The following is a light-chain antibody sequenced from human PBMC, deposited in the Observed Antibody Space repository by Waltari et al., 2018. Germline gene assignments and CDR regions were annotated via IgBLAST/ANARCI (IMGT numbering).Light chain of an antibody. CDR3: QQYNHWPPIT. V-gene: IGKV3-15*01. J-gene: IGKJ5*01. Sequence: EILMTQSPVTLSVSPGERATLSCRASQSITSNLAWYQQKPGKALRLLIYDASTRAPSTPAGFRGSGSGTKFTPTTSSLQSADYAVYYCQQYNHWPPITFGQGTRLEIK. CDR2: DAS. CDR1: QSITSN.